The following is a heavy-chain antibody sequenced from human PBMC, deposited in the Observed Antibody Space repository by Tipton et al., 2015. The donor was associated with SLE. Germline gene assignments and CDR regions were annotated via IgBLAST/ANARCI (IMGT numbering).Heavy chain of an antibody. D-gene: IGHD2-15*01. CDR2: IYSGGST. Sequence: SLRLSCAASGFTVSSNYMSWVRQAPGKGLEWVSVIYSGGSTYYADSVKGRFTISRDNSKNTLYLQMNSLRAEDTAVYYCAKDGCSGGSCYWGGELNPDYWGQGTLVTVSS. J-gene: IGHJ4*02. CDR3: AKDGCSGGSCYWGGELNPDY. CDR1: GFTVSSNY. V-gene: IGHV3-53*01.